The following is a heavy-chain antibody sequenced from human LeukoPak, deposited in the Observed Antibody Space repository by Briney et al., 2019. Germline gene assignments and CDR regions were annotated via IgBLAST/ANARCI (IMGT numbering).Heavy chain of an antibody. Sequence: GGSLRLSCAASGFPFADYSLHWVRRAPGKGLEWVALMSFDGNFEYFADSVKGRFTISRDTARNTLYLHMGSLGVEDSAVYYCARVGETGTVTMELDLWGQGALVTVSS. V-gene: IGHV3-30*04. J-gene: IGHJ1*01. D-gene: IGHD5-24*01. CDR1: GFPFADYS. CDR2: MSFDGNFE. CDR3: ARVGETGTVTMELDL.